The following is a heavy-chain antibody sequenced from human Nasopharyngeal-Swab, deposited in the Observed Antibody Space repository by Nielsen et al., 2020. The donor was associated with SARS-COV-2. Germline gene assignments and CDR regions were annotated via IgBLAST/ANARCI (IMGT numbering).Heavy chain of an antibody. Sequence: SETLSLTCTVSGGSISSSSYYWGWIRQPPGKGLEWIGSIYYSGSTYYNPSLKSRVTMSVDTSKNQFSLKLSSVTAADTAVYYCARDNFGVGISMDVWGQGTTVTVSS. V-gene: IGHV4-39*07. CDR3: ARDNFGVGISMDV. J-gene: IGHJ6*02. CDR2: IYYSGST. CDR1: GGSISSSSYY. D-gene: IGHD3-3*01.